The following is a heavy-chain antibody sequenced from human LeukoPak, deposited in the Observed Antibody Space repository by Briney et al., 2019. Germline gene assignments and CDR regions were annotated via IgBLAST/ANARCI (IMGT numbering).Heavy chain of an antibody. V-gene: IGHV3-74*01. D-gene: IGHD4-11*01. CDR3: ARFKVTVTSIP. Sequence: PGGSLRLSCAASGFTFSDYWMHWVRQAPGKGLVWVSRINPDGSSASYADSVKGRFTISRDNAKNTLYLQMNSLRAEDTAVCYCARFKVTVTSIPWGQGTLVTVSS. J-gene: IGHJ5*02. CDR1: GFTFSDYW. CDR2: INPDGSSA.